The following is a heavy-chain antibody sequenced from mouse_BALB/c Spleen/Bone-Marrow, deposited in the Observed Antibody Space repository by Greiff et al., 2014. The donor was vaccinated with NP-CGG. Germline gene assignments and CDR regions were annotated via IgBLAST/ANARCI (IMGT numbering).Heavy chain of an antibody. V-gene: IGHV1-15*01. Sequence: QVQLQQPGAELVRPGASVTLSCKASGYKFTDYEMHWVKQTPVHGLEWIGSIDPETGGTAYNQNFKGKATLTADRSSTTAYMELRSLTSEDSAVYYCTREGIYFGYDVPMDYWGQGTSATVSS. CDR2: IDPETGGT. CDR1: GYKFTDYE. D-gene: IGHD2-2*01. J-gene: IGHJ4*01. CDR3: TREGIYFGYDVPMDY.